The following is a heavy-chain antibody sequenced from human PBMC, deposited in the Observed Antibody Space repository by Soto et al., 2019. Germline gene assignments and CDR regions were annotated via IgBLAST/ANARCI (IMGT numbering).Heavy chain of an antibody. D-gene: IGHD4-17*01. CDR1: AFMFSSYA. Sequence: TGGSLRLSCAASAFMFSSYAMHWVRQAPGKGLEWIAFISYDGTNKYFADSVKGRLTISRDNSKNTLYLQMNGLRPEDTAVYYCARAPLGDFHYFDYWGQGTLVTVSS. J-gene: IGHJ4*02. V-gene: IGHV3-30-3*01. CDR3: ARAPLGDFHYFDY. CDR2: ISYDGTNK.